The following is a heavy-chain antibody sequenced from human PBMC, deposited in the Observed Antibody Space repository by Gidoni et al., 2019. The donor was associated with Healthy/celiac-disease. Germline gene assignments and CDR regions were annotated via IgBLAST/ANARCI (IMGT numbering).Heavy chain of an antibody. D-gene: IGHD3-9*01. CDR3: ARGGSGEYDILTGYYESNYYMDV. J-gene: IGHJ6*03. CDR2: IYYSGST. V-gene: IGHV4-30-4*01. CDR1: GGSISSGTYY. Sequence: QVQLQESGPGLVKPSQPLSLPCRVSGGSISSGTYYWSWMRQPPVKGLEWIGYIYYSGSTYYNPSLKSRVTISVDTSKNQFSLKLSSVTAADTAVYYCARGGSGEYDILTGYYESNYYMDVWGKGTTVTVSS.